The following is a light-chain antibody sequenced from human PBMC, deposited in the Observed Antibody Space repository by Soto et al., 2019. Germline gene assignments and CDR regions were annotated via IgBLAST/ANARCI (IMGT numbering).Light chain of an antibody. CDR3: KQSGGSGT. Sequence: EIVLTQSPATLSLSPGERATLSCRASQSVSSYLAWYQQKPGQAPRLLIYDASNRATGISARFSGSGSGTDFTLTITRLELEDVAVYYCKQSGGSGTVGQGAKVDSK. CDR1: QSVSSY. J-gene: IGKJ1*01. CDR2: DAS. V-gene: IGKV3-11*01.